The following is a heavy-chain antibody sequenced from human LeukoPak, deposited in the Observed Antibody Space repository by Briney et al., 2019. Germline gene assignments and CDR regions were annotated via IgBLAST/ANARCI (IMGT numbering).Heavy chain of an antibody. D-gene: IGHD6-6*01. J-gene: IGHJ4*02. CDR3: ARDRSVGVLPAPPFDF. Sequence: SETLSLTCTVSGYSISSTYYWGWIRQPPGKGLEWVGSVFHSGNTYYNPSLKSRLTISADTSKNQFSLTLTSVTAADTAVYYCARDRSVGVLPAPPFDFWGQGTLVTVSS. CDR2: VFHSGNT. CDR1: GYSISSTYY. V-gene: IGHV4-38-2*02.